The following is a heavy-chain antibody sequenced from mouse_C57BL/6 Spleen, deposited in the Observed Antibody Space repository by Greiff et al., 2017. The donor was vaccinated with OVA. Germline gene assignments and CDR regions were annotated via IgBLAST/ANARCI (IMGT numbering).Heavy chain of an antibody. CDR3: ARGWVYYAMDY. V-gene: IGHV1-64*01. CDR2: IHPNSGST. Sequence: QVQLQQPGAELVKPGASVKLSCKASGYTFTSYWMHWVKQRPGQGLEWIGMIHPNSGSTNYNEKFKSKATLTVDTSSSTAYMQLSSLTSEDSAVYYCARGWVYYAMDYWGQGTSVTVSS. D-gene: IGHD2-3*01. CDR1: GYTFTSYW. J-gene: IGHJ4*01.